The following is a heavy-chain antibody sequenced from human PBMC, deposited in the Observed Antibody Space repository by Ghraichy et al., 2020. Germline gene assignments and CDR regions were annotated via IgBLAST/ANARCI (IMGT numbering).Heavy chain of an antibody. CDR2: INTSSGST. CDR3: ARGPRDSSGWYGVY. J-gene: IGHJ4*02. Sequence: ASVKVSCKASGYTFTSYYMHWVRQAPGQGLEWMGIINTSSGSTNYAQKFQGRVTMTRYTSTSTVYMELSSLRSEDTAVYYCARGPRDSSGWYGVYCGQGTLVTVP. D-gene: IGHD6-19*01. V-gene: IGHV1-46*03. CDR1: GYTFTSYY.